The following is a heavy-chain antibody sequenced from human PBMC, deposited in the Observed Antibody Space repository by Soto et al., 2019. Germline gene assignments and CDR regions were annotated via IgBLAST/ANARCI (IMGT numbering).Heavy chain of an antibody. Sequence: ASVKVSCKVSGYTLTELSMHWVRQAPGKGLEGMGGFDPEDGETIYAQKFQGRVTMTEDTSTDTAYMELSSLRSEDTDVYYCATEEVDSTRHRADNWFDPWGQGTLVTVSS. J-gene: IGHJ5*02. CDR3: ATEEVDSTRHRADNWFDP. CDR1: GYTLTELS. CDR2: FDPEDGET. D-gene: IGHD2-2*01. V-gene: IGHV1-24*01.